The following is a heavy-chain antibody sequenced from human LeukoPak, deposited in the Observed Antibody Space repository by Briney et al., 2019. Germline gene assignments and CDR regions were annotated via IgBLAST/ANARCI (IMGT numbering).Heavy chain of an antibody. CDR2: ISAYNGNT. CDR1: GGTFSSYA. Sequence: ASVKVSCKASGGTFSSYAISWVRQAPGQGLEWMGWISAYNGNTNYAQKLQGRVTMTTDTSTSTAYMELRSLGSDDTAVYYCARAPKDFWSGYYPPLYYWGQGTLVTVSS. V-gene: IGHV1-18*01. J-gene: IGHJ4*02. D-gene: IGHD3-3*01. CDR3: ARAPKDFWSGYYPPLYY.